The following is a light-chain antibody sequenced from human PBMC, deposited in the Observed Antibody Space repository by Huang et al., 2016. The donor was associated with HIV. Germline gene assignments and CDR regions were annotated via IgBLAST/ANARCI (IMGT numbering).Light chain of an antibody. J-gene: IGKJ5*01. CDR1: QRSTSSY. CDR3: QHYGSSPPIT. CDR2: GAS. Sequence: EIVLTQSPGTLSLSPGESATLSCRASQRSTSSYLAGYQQRPGQAPRLLIYGASSRTTGIPDRVTGSGSGTDFTLTINRLEPEDSAVYYCQHYGSSPPITFGQGTRLEIK. V-gene: IGKV3-20*01.